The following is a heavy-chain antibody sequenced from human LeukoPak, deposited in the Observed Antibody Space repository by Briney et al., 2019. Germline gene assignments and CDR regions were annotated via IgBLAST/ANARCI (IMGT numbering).Heavy chain of an antibody. CDR3: ATSMAQDVDAFHI. CDR2: ITLSSSTI. V-gene: IGHV3-48*01. Sequence: GGSLRLSCAASGFNFNNYNMNWVRQAPGKGLEWVSYITLSSSTIYYADSVKGRFTISRDNAKNSLYLQMNNLRAEDTAMFYCATSMAQDVDAFHIWGQGTMVTVSS. D-gene: IGHD2-21*01. CDR1: GFNFNNYN. J-gene: IGHJ3*02.